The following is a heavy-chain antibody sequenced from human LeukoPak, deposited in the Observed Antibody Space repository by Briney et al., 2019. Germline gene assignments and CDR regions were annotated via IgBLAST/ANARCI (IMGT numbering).Heavy chain of an antibody. CDR1: GFTFSSYG. CDR2: KSYDGSNK. D-gene: IGHD3-22*01. V-gene: IGHV3-30*18. J-gene: IGHJ6*02. Sequence: PGRSLRLSCAASGFTFSSYGMHWVRQAPGKGLEWVAVKSYDGSNKYYADSVKGRFTISRDNSKNTLYLQMNSLRAEDTAVYYCAKDYDSSGYVSWGQGTTVTVSS. CDR3: AKDYDSSGYVS.